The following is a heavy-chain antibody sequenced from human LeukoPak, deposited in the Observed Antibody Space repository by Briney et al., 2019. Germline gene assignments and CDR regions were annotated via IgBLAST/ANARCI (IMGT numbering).Heavy chain of an antibody. Sequence: PGGSLRLSCAASGFTFSSYSMNWVRQAPGKGLEWVSSISSSSSYIYYADSVKGRFTISRDTSKNTLYLQMNSLRAEDTAVYYCAKGAYDYVEVGYFDYWGQGTLVTVSS. D-gene: IGHD5-12*01. V-gene: IGHV3-21*04. CDR3: AKGAYDYVEVGYFDY. CDR2: ISSSSSYI. J-gene: IGHJ4*02. CDR1: GFTFSSYS.